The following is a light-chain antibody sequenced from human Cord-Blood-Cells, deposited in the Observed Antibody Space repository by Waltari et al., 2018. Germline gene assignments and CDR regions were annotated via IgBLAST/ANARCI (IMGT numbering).Light chain of an antibody. Sequence: DIQLTQSPSSLSASVGDRVTITCRASQSISSHLNWYQQKPGKAPKLLIYAASSLQSGVPSRFSVSGSGTDFTLTISSLQPEDFATYYCQQSYSTPWTFGQGTKVEIK. CDR1: QSISSH. J-gene: IGKJ1*01. V-gene: IGKV1-39*01. CDR3: QQSYSTPWT. CDR2: AAS.